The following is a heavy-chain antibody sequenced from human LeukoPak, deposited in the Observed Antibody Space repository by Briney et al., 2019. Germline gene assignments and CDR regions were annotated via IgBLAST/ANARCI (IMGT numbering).Heavy chain of an antibody. J-gene: IGHJ4*02. D-gene: IGHD1-26*01. V-gene: IGHV1-2*02. CDR2: INPKGGGT. CDR3: ARDRSWEFDY. CDR1: GYTFSDYY. Sequence: ASVKVSCKTSGYTFSDYYMHWVRQAPGQGLEWMGWINPKGGGTNYAQKFRGRLSVTRDMSSGTVFMELRGLTSDDTAVYYCARDRSWEFDYWGQGTLVTVSS.